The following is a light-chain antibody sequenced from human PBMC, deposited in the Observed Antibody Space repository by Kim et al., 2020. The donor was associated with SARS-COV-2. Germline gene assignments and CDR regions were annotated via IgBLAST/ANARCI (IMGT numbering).Light chain of an antibody. CDR1: QSVSSSY. V-gene: IGKV3-20*01. J-gene: IGKJ4*01. Sequence: SSPGERATLSGRASQSVSSSYVAWYQQTPGQAPRLLIYGASISATGTQDRFSGGGSGTDFTLTISRLEPEDFAVYYCQQYGRSHTFGGETKVDIK. CDR3: QQYGRSHT. CDR2: GAS.